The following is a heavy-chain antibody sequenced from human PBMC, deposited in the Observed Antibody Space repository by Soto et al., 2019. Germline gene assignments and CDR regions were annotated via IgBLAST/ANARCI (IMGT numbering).Heavy chain of an antibody. D-gene: IGHD6-6*01. CDR1: GGSFSGYY. CDR2: INHSGST. CDR3: ARARRLVTNYYYCGMDV. V-gene: IGHV4-34*01. Sequence: QVQLQQWGAGLLKPSETLSLTCAVYGGSFSGYYWSWIRQPPGKGLEWIGEINHSGSTNYNPSLKSRVTISVDTSKNQFSLKLSSVTAADTAVYYCARARRLVTNYYYCGMDVWGQGTTVTVSS. J-gene: IGHJ6*02.